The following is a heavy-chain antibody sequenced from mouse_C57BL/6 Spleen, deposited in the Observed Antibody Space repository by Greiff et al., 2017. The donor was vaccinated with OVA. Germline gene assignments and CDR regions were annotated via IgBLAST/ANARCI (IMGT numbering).Heavy chain of an antibody. V-gene: IGHV14-4*01. J-gene: IGHJ2*01. CDR2: IDPENGDT. Sequence: DVKLQESGAELVRPGASVKLSCTASGFNIKDDYMHWVKQRPEQGLEWIGWIDPENGDTEYASKFQGKATITADTSSNTAYLQLSSLTSEDTAVYYCTRGGSNYPFDYWGQGTTLTVSS. CDR1: GFNIKDDY. CDR3: TRGGSNYPFDY. D-gene: IGHD2-5*01.